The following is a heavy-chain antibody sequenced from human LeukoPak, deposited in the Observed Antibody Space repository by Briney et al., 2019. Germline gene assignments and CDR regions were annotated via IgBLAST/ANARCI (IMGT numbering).Heavy chain of an antibody. V-gene: IGHV4-59*01. Sequence: SETLSLTCTVSGGSISSYYWSWIRQPPGKGLEWIGYIYYSGSTNYNPSLNSRVTISVDTSKNQFSLKLSSVTAADTAVYYCARELKDYDYVWGSYRTDAFDIWGQGTMVTVSS. D-gene: IGHD3-16*02. CDR1: GGSISSYY. J-gene: IGHJ3*02. CDR2: IYYSGST. CDR3: ARELKDYDYVWGSYRTDAFDI.